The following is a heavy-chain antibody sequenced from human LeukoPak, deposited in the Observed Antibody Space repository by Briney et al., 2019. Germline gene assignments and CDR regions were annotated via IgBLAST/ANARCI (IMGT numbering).Heavy chain of an antibody. CDR2: INPNSGGT. Sequence: ASVKVSCKACGYTFTGYYMHWVRQAPGQGLEWMGWINPNSGGTNYAQKFQGRVTMTRDTSISTAYMELSRLRSDDTAVYYCARDIVVVPAAADGHYYYYYMDVCGKGTTVTVSS. V-gene: IGHV1-2*02. CDR1: GYTFTGYY. CDR3: ARDIVVVPAAADGHYYYYYMDV. D-gene: IGHD2-2*01. J-gene: IGHJ6*03.